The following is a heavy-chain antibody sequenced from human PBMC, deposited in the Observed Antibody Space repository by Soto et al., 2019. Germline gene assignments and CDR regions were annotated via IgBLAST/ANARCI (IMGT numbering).Heavy chain of an antibody. J-gene: IGHJ5*02. CDR2: ISGSGGAT. Sequence: GGSLRLSCTASGFTFSSYAMTWVRQAPGKGLEWVSSISGSGGATYYADSVKGRFTISRDDSKNTLFLQMDSLRAEDTALYYCAKAGRPFYDLWSENRFDPWGQGSLVTVSS. D-gene: IGHD3-3*01. CDR1: GFTFSSYA. V-gene: IGHV3-23*01. CDR3: AKAGRPFYDLWSENRFDP.